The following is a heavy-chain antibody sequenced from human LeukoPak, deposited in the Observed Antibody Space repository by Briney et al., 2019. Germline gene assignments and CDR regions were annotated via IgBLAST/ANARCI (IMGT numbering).Heavy chain of an antibody. D-gene: IGHD5-24*01. CDR3: ARDLNYNFDY. V-gene: IGHV3-74*01. Sequence: GGSLRLSCVASGFAFSHHYMHWVRQAPGKGLVWVSRINIDGNTNYADSVKGRFTISRDNTKDTVYLQMNSLRAEDTAVYYCARDLNYNFDYWGQGALVTVSS. CDR1: GFAFSHHY. J-gene: IGHJ4*02. CDR2: INIDGNT.